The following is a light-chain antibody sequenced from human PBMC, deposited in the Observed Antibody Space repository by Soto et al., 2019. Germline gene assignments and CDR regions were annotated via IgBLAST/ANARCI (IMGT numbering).Light chain of an antibody. CDR2: DVS. J-gene: IGLJ2*01. V-gene: IGLV2-14*01. CDR3: SSYTSSSTLGV. CDR1: NSDVGGYNY. Sequence: QSALTQPASVSGSPGQSITISCTGTNSDVGGYNYVSWYQQHPGKAPKIMIYDVSNRPSGVSNRFSGSKSGNTASLTISGLQAEDEADYYCSSYTSSSTLGVFGGGTKLTVL.